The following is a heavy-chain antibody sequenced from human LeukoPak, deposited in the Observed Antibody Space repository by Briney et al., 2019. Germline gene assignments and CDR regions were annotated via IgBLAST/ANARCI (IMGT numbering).Heavy chain of an antibody. J-gene: IGHJ5*02. CDR1: GYTFTYYH. CDR3: AKIVAVAGTRCLDP. CDR2: INPNSGDT. D-gene: IGHD6-19*01. V-gene: IGHV1-2*02. Sequence: GASVKVSCKASGYTFTYYHIHWVRQAPGQGLEWMGWINPNSGDTSYATKFQGRVTMTRDTSISTAYMELSSLTSDDTAVYYCAKIVAVAGTRCLDPWGQGTLVTVSS.